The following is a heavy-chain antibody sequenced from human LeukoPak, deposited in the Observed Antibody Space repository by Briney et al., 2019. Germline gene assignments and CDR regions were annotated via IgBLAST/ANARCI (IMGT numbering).Heavy chain of an antibody. CDR2: IYWNNDN. Sequence: SGPTLGNPTQTLTLTCTFSGFSLSTRGVGVGWIRQPPGKAPEWLALIYWNNDNRYSPSLKSRLTITKDTSKNQVVLTMTNLDPVDTATYYCASSRYDILTGHYNFDYWGQGTLVTVSS. CDR1: GFSLSTRGVG. J-gene: IGHJ4*02. CDR3: ASSRYDILTGHYNFDY. D-gene: IGHD3-9*01. V-gene: IGHV2-5*01.